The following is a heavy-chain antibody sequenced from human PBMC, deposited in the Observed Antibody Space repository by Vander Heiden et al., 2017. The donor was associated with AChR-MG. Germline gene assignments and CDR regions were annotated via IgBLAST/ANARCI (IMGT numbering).Heavy chain of an antibody. Sequence: EVQLVESGGGLVKPGASLRLSCAASGFPFSSYSMNWVRQAPGKGLEWVSSISSSSSYIYYADSVKGRFTISRDNAKNSLYLQMNSLRAEDTAVYYCARDEILTGYHVYWGQGTLVTVSS. V-gene: IGHV3-21*01. CDR2: ISSSSSYI. CDR1: GFPFSSYS. D-gene: IGHD3-9*01. CDR3: ARDEILTGYHVY. J-gene: IGHJ4*02.